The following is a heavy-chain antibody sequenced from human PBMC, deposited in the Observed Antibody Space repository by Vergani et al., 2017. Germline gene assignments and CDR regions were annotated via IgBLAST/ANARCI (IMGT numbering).Heavy chain of an antibody. CDR2: ISGSGGST. V-gene: IGHV3-23*01. CDR3: AKDSGSRENDGYY. CDR1: GGSFSGYY. J-gene: IGHJ4*02. D-gene: IGHD3-22*01. Sequence: VQLQQWGAGLLKPSETLSLTCAVYGGSFSGYYWSWIRQPPGKGLEWVSAISGSGGSTYYADSVKGRFTISRDNSKNTLYLQMNSLRAEDTAVYYCAKDSGSRENDGYYWGQGTLVTVSS.